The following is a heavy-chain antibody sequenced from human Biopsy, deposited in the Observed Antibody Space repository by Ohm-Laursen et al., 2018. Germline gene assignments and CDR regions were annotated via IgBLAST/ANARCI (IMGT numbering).Heavy chain of an antibody. Sequence: SVKVSCKASGGTFSSYAISWVRQAPGQGLEWMGGIIPIFGTANYAQKFQGRVTITADESTSTAYMELSSLRSEDTAVYYCARAGRFLECFDIWGQGTMVTVSS. CDR2: IIPIFGTA. CDR1: GGTFSSYA. V-gene: IGHV1-69*13. J-gene: IGHJ3*02. CDR3: ARAGRFLECFDI. D-gene: IGHD3-3*01.